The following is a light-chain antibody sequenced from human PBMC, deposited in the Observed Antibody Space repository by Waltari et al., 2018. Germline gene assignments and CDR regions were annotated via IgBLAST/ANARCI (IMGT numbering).Light chain of an antibody. CDR3: QQYNNWPPGRT. CDR1: QSVSRN. J-gene: IGKJ1*01. Sequence: EIVMTRSPATLSVSPGERATLSCRASQSVSRNLAWYQQKPGQAPRLLIYGASTRATGIPARFSGSGSGTEFTLTISSLQSEDFAVYYCQQYNNWPPGRTFGQGTKVEIK. V-gene: IGKV3-15*01. CDR2: GAS.